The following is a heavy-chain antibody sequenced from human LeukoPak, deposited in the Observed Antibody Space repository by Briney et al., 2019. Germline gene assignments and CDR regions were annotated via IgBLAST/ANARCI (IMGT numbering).Heavy chain of an antibody. CDR3: ASQEMATITGYFDY. J-gene: IGHJ4*02. Sequence: GASVTVSFTASGGTFSSYAISWVRQAPGQGLEWMGGIIPIFGTANYAQKFQGRVTITADESTSTACMELSSLRSEDTAVYYCASQEMATITGYFDYWGQGTLVTVSS. CDR1: GGTFSSYA. V-gene: IGHV1-69*13. CDR2: IIPIFGTA. D-gene: IGHD5-24*01.